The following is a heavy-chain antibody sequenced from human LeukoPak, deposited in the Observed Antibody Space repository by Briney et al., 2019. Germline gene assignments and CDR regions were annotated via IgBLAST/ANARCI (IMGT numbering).Heavy chain of an antibody. D-gene: IGHD2-8*02. CDR3: SKAPLGACAGAVCYYLDV. V-gene: IGHV3-53*01. Sequence: PGGSLRLSCAASGFTVSSNLMSWVRQAPGRGLEWVSLIYSGGGTYHADSVKGRFTISRDNSKNTLYLQMNSLRAEDTAVYYCSKAPLGACAGAVCYYLDVWGKGTTVIVSS. J-gene: IGHJ6*03. CDR1: GFTVSSNL. CDR2: IYSGGGT.